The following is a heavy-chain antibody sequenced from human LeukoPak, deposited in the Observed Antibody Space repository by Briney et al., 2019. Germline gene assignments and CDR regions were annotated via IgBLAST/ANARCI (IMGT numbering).Heavy chain of an antibody. CDR1: GGSFSGYF. CDR2: INHSGSN. D-gene: IGHD3-3*01. J-gene: IGHJ6*03. Sequence: PSETLSLTCAVYGGSFSGYFWSWIRQPPGKGLEWIGEINHSGSNNYNPSLKSRVTISVDTSKNQFSLKLSSVTAADTAVYYCARHGHYDFWRELYYYYYSMDVWGKGTTVTVSS. V-gene: IGHV4-34*01. CDR3: ARHGHYDFWRELYYYYYSMDV.